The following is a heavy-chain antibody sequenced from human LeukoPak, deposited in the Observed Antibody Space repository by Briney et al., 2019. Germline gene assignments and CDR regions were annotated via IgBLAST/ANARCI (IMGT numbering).Heavy chain of an antibody. D-gene: IGHD3-10*01. CDR3: ARASQYYYGSGSYL. J-gene: IGHJ4*02. V-gene: IGHV3-13*01. CDR2: IGTAGEI. CDR1: GFTFSSYD. Sequence: PGGSLRLSCAASGFTFSSYDIHWVRQATGKGLEWVSGIGTAGEIYYPGSVKGRFTISRENAKNSLYLQMNSLRAGDTAVYYCARASQYYYGSGSYLWGQGTLVTVSS.